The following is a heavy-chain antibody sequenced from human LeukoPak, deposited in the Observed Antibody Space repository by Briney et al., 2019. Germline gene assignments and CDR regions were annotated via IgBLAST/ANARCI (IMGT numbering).Heavy chain of an antibody. Sequence: GGSLRLSCAASGFTFSSYDMHWVRQATGKGLEWVSAIGTAGDTYYPGSVKGRFTISRENAKNSLYLQMNSLRAGDTAVYYCARQGLVGDYEAFDIWGQGTMVTVSS. J-gene: IGHJ3*02. V-gene: IGHV3-13*01. CDR1: GFTFSSYD. CDR3: ARQGLVGDYEAFDI. D-gene: IGHD4-17*01. CDR2: IGTAGDT.